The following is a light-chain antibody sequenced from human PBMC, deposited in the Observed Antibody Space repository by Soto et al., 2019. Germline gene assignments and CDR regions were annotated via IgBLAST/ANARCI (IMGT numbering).Light chain of an antibody. CDR3: AAWDDSLNGVV. CDR1: SSNIGSNT. Sequence: QSVLTQPPSASGTPGLRVTISFSGSSSNIGSNTVNWYQQLPGTAPKLLIYSHNQQPSGVPDRFSGSKSGTSASLAISGLQSEDEADYYCAAWDDSLNGVVFGGGTKLTVL. J-gene: IGLJ2*01. V-gene: IGLV1-44*01. CDR2: SHN.